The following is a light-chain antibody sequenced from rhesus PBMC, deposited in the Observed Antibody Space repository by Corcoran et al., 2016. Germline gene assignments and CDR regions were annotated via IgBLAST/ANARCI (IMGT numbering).Light chain of an antibody. Sequence: DIQMTQSPSSLSVSVGDRVTITCQASQGISNTLAWYQQKPGKVPKLLIYAASPLQSGVPSRVSGRGYGTDITITISSLEPEDCANYHCQHGYGIPLTFGGGTMVEIK. J-gene: IGKJ4*01. CDR3: QHGYGIPLT. V-gene: IGKV1-33*02. CDR2: AAS. CDR1: QGISNT.